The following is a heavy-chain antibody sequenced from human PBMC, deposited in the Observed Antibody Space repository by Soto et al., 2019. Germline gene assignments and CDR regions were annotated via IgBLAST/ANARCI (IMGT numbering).Heavy chain of an antibody. J-gene: IGHJ6*02. Sequence: QVQLVESGGGVVQPGRSLRLSCAASGFTFSSYGMHWVRQAPGKGLEWVAVISYDGSNKYYADSVKGRFTISRDNSKNSLYLQMNSLRAEDTAVYYCAKASKGYYYGSGGGWWYYYYYGMDVWGQGTTVTVSS. CDR1: GFTFSSYG. CDR2: ISYDGSNK. CDR3: AKASKGYYYGSGGGWWYYYYYGMDV. D-gene: IGHD3-10*01. V-gene: IGHV3-30*18.